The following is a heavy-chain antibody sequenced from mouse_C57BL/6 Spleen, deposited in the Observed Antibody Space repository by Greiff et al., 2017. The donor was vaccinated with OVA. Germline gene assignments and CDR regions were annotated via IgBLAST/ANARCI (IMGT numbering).Heavy chain of an antibody. CDR1: GYTFTSYW. CDR3: ARYSLNGYDGAWFAY. J-gene: IGHJ3*01. Sequence: QVQLQQPGAELVKPGASVKMSCKASGYTFTSYWITWVKQRPGQGLEWIGDIYPGSGSTNYNEKFKSKATLTVDTSSSTAYMQLSSLTSEDSAVYYCARYSLNGYDGAWFAYWGQGTLVTVSA. D-gene: IGHD2-2*01. V-gene: IGHV1-55*01. CDR2: IYPGSGST.